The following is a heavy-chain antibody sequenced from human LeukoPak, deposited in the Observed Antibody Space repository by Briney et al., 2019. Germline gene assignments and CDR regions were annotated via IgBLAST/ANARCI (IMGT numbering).Heavy chain of an antibody. Sequence: GSLRLSCAASGFTFSSYWGWVRQSPGKGLEWIGSIGYGGVLNYIPSLKSRLTISADTSKNQYSLKLTSMTAADTAVYYCARDKGHFDVDLWGQGTLVTVSS. CDR3: ARDKGHFDVDL. J-gene: IGHJ4*02. CDR1: GFTFSSY. D-gene: IGHD3-9*01. CDR2: IGYGGVL. V-gene: IGHV4-39*07.